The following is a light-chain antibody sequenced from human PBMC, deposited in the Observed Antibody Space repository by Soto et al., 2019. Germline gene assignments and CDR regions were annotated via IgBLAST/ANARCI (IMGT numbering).Light chain of an antibody. CDR3: SSYTSSSTPNV. CDR2: DVS. Sequence: QSALTQPASVSGSPGQSITISCTGTSSDVGGYNYVSWYQQHPGNAPKLMIYDVSNRPPGVSNRFSGSKSGNTASLTISGLQAEDEADYYCSSYTSSSTPNVFATGTKVTVL. V-gene: IGLV2-14*01. J-gene: IGLJ1*01. CDR1: SSDVGGYNY.